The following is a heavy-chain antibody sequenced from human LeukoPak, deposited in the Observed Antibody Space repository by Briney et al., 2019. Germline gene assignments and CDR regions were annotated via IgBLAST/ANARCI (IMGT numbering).Heavy chain of an antibody. V-gene: IGHV4-39*01. CDR2: IYYSGST. CDR3: ERHLSDYYGSGSYYNS. D-gene: IGHD3-10*01. J-gene: IGHJ4*02. Sequence: SETLSLTCTVSGGSISSSSYYWGWIRQPPGKGLEWIGSIYYSGSTYYNPSLKSRVTISVDTSKNQFSLKLSSVTAADTAVYYCERHLSDYYGSGSYYNSWGQGTLVTVSS. CDR1: GGSISSSSYY.